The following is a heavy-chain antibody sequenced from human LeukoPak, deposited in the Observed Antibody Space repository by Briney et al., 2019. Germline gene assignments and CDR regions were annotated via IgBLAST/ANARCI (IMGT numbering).Heavy chain of an antibody. CDR3: ARDQSYYYDSSGYYLDDY. Sequence: PGGSLRLSCAASGFTFSSYSMNWVRQAPGKGLEWVSSISSSSSYIYYADSVKGRFTISRDNAKNSLYLQMNSLRAEDTAVYYCARDQSYYYDSSGYYLDDYWGQGTLVTVSS. CDR2: ISSSSSYI. D-gene: IGHD3-22*01. V-gene: IGHV3-21*01. CDR1: GFTFSSYS. J-gene: IGHJ4*02.